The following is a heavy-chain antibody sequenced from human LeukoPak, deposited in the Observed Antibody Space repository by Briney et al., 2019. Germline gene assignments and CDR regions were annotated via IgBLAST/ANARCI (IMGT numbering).Heavy chain of an antibody. CDR1: GGSISSYY. CDR2: IYYSGST. Sequence: SETLSLTCTVSGGSISSYYWSWIRQPPGQGLEWIGYIYYSGSTNHNPSLKSRVTISIDTSKNQFSLKLSSVTAADTAMYYCATGYPGGISETTGSFDYWGQGTLVTVSS. D-gene: IGHD1-7*01. V-gene: IGHV4-59*01. CDR3: ATGYPGGISETTGSFDY. J-gene: IGHJ4*02.